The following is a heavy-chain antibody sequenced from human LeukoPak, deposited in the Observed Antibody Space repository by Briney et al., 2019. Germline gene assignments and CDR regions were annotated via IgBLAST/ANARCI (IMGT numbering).Heavy chain of an antibody. CDR1: GYTFTSYA. CDR2: INTGNGNT. J-gene: IGHJ5*02. V-gene: IGHV1-3*04. D-gene: IGHD5-18*01. CDR3: AASSGYGWFDP. Sequence: GASVKVSCKASGYTFTSYAMHWVRQAPGQRLECMGWINTGNGNTKYSQKFQGRVTITRDTSASTAYMELSSLRSEDTAVYYCAASSGYGWFDPWGQGTLVTVSS.